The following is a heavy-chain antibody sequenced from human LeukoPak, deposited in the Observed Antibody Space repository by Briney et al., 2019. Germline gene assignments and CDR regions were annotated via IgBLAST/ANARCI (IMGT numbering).Heavy chain of an antibody. J-gene: IGHJ4*02. D-gene: IGHD2-8*01. V-gene: IGHV3-74*01. CDR1: GFTFSSYW. Sequence: PGGSLRLSCAASGFTFSSYWMYWVRQAPGKGLVWVSRINPDGGGTTYADSVKGRFTISRGNAKNTLYLQMNSLRAEDTAVYYCARSVGFNWGQGTLVTVSS. CDR3: ARSVGFN. CDR2: INPDGGGT.